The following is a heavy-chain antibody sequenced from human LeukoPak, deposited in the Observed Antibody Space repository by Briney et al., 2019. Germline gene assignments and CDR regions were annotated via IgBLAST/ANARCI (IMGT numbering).Heavy chain of an antibody. CDR1: GGSFSGYY. CDR2: INHSGST. D-gene: IGHD1-26*01. CDR3: ARTLLVGASFDY. Sequence: SETLSLTCAVYGGSFSGYYWSWIRQPPGKGLEWIGEINHSGSTNYNPSLKSRVTISVDTSKNQFSLKLSSVTAADTAVYYCARTLLVGASFDYWGQGTLVTVSS. V-gene: IGHV4-34*01. J-gene: IGHJ4*02.